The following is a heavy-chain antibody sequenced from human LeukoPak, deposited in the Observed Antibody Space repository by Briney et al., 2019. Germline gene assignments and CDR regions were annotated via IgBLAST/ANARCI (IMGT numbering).Heavy chain of an antibody. CDR3: ARDAIVGDYVLFFDY. CDR2: IWYDGSNK. V-gene: IGHV3-33*01. D-gene: IGHD4-17*01. CDR1: GFTFSSYG. J-gene: IGHJ4*02. Sequence: GRSLRLSCAASGFTFSSYGMHWVRQAPGKGLEWVAVIWYDGSNKYYADSVKGRFTISRDNSKNTLYLQMNSLRAEDTAVYYCARDAIVGDYVLFFDYWGQGTLVTVSS.